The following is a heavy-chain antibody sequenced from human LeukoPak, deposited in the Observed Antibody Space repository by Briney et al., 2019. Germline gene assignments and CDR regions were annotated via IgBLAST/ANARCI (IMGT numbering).Heavy chain of an antibody. D-gene: IGHD3-22*01. CDR1: GYTFTGYY. V-gene: IGHV1-2*02. CDR2: INPNSGGT. J-gene: IGHJ1*01. CDR3: TRGYYDSSDFEYFHH. Sequence: ASVRVSCKASGYTFTGYYIFWVRQAPGQGLEWMGWINPNSGGTNFAQRFQDRVTMTRDMSISTAYMELSRLRSDDTAIYYCTRGYYDSSDFEYFHHWGQGTLVTVSS.